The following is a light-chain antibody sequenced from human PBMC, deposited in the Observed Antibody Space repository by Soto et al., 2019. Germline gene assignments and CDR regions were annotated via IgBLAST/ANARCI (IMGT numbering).Light chain of an antibody. V-gene: IGKV3-15*01. CDR3: QPYNNWPLT. CDR1: QGIGDT. J-gene: IGKJ4*01. Sequence: IRMTQFPSTLSFSPGERATLSCRASQGIGDTLAWYQHKPGQTPRPLIYDTSTRATGVPTRFSGSRSGAEFTLTINSLKSEDFAVYYCQPYNNWPLTFGGGTEVDIK. CDR2: DTS.